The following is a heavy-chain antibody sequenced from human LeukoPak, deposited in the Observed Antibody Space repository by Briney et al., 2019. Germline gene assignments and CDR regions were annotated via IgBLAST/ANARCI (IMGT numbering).Heavy chain of an antibody. CDR2: ISGSGDST. CDR1: GFTFSSDA. D-gene: IGHD2/OR15-2a*01. Sequence: PGGSLRLSCAASGFTFSSDAMSWVRQAPGKGLEWVSAISGSGDSTYYADSVKGRFTISRDNSKNTLYLQVNSLRAEDTAVYYCAKAHYIHFLDYWGQGTLVTVSS. CDR3: AKAHYIHFLDY. J-gene: IGHJ4*02. V-gene: IGHV3-23*01.